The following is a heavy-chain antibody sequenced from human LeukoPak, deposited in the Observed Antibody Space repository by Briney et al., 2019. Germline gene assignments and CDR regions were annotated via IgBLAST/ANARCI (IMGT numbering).Heavy chain of an antibody. Sequence: SETLSLTCTVSRGSMSHYYWSWIRQPPGKGLEWIGEINHSGSTNYNPSLKSRVTISVDTSKNQFSLKLSSVTAADTAVYYCARGVRYDILTGYNWFDPWGQGTLVTVSS. J-gene: IGHJ5*02. CDR1: RGSMSHYY. D-gene: IGHD3-9*01. CDR2: INHSGST. V-gene: IGHV4-34*01. CDR3: ARGVRYDILTGYNWFDP.